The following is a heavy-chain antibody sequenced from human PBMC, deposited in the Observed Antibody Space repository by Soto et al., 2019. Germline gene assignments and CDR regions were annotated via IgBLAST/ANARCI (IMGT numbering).Heavy chain of an antibody. V-gene: IGHV3-7*01. Sequence: LVESGGGLVHPGGSLRLSCAASGFTFSNIWMSWVRRSPEKGPEWVASISPDGGEIYYVDSVKGRFTISRDNTRNSLYLQMNSLRAEDTAVYYCAKGPRWGQGTLVTVSS. J-gene: IGHJ4*02. CDR2: ISPDGGEI. CDR1: GFTFSNIW. CDR3: AKGPR.